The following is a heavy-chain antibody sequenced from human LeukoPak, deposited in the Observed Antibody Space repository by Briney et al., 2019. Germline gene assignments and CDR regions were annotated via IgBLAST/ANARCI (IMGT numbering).Heavy chain of an antibody. CDR3: AREDYDDSGAWYFDL. CDR1: GGSLSRSNW. J-gene: IGHJ2*01. Sequence: SGTLSLTCAVSGGSLSRSNWWSWGRQPPGKGLEWIGEIYHSGSTNYKPSLKSRVTISGDKSKNKFSMKVSSVTAAATAVYYCAREDYDDSGAWYFDLWGRGTLVTVSS. V-gene: IGHV4-4*02. D-gene: IGHD3-3*01. CDR2: IYHSGST.